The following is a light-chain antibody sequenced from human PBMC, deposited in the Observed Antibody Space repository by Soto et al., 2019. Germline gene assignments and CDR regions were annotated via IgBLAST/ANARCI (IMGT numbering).Light chain of an antibody. CDR3: QQYNNSRGLT. Sequence: EIVLTQSPATLPLSPGEGATLSCRASQSVDSSYFAWYQQKPGQAPRLLIYRSSIRATGIPDRFSGSGSETDFTLTITRLQPEDFAVYYCQQYNNSRGLTFGGGTKVEIK. CDR1: QSVDSSY. V-gene: IGKV3-20*01. J-gene: IGKJ4*01. CDR2: RSS.